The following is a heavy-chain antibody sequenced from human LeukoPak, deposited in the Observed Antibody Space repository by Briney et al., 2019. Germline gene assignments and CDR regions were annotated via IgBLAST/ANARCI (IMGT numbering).Heavy chain of an antibody. CDR1: GGTFSSYA. J-gene: IGHJ4*02. Sequence: SVKVSCKASGGTFSSYAISWVRQATGQGLEWMGRIIPILGTANYAQKFQGRVTITADESTSTAYMELSSLRSEDTAVYYCARALGWLDYFDYWGQGTLVTVSS. CDR2: IIPILGTA. CDR3: ARALGWLDYFDY. D-gene: IGHD6-19*01. V-gene: IGHV1-69*11.